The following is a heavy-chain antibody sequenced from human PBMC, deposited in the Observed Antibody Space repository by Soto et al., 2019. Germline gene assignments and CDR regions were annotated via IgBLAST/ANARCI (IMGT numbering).Heavy chain of an antibody. V-gene: IGHV1-2*02. CDR1: GYTFTGYY. Sequence: ASVKVSCKASGYTFTGYYMHWVRQAPGQGLEWMGWINPNSGGTNYAQKFQGRVTMTRDTSISTAYMELSRLRSDDTAVYYCARGTYYYDSSGYWGVAFDIWGQGTMVTVSS. D-gene: IGHD3-22*01. CDR3: ARGTYYYDSSGYWGVAFDI. CDR2: INPNSGGT. J-gene: IGHJ3*02.